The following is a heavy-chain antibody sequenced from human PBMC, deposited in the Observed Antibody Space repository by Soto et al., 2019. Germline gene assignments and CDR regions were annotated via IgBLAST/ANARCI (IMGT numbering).Heavy chain of an antibody. D-gene: IGHD3-22*01. CDR1: GGSFSGYY. Sequence: SETLSLTCAVYGGSFSGYYWSWIRQPPGKGLEWIGEINHSGSTNYNPSLKSRVTISVDTSKNQFSLKLSSVTAADTAVYYCARVDTMIVRVGAFDIWGQGTMVTVSS. J-gene: IGHJ3*02. V-gene: IGHV4-34*01. CDR2: INHSGST. CDR3: ARVDTMIVRVGAFDI.